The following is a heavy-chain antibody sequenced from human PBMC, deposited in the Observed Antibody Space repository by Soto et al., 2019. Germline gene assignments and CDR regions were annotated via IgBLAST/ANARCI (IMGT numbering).Heavy chain of an antibody. CDR3: ARDTAGSGSPYYDYGMDV. V-gene: IGHV3-21*01. CDR2: ISSSSSYI. CDR1: GFTFSSYS. D-gene: IGHD1-26*01. Sequence: PGWPLRLSCAASGFTFSSYSMNWVLQAPGKGLEWVSSISSSSSYIDYADSVKGLFTMSRDNPKNSLYLQMNSLRAEDTAVYYSARDTAGSGSPYYDYGMDVWGQGTAVTVSS. J-gene: IGHJ6*02.